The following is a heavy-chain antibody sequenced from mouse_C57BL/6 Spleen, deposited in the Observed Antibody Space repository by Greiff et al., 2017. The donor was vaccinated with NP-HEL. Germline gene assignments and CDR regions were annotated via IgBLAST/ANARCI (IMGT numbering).Heavy chain of an antibody. CDR3: AREGGLLSLDY. D-gene: IGHD3-1*01. Sequence: EVKLVESGPVLVKPGASVKMSCKASGYTFTDYYMNWVKQSHGKSLEWIGVINPYNGGTSYNQKFKGKATLTVDKSSSTAYMELNSLTSEDSAVYYCAREGGLLSLDYWGQGTTLTVSS. CDR1: GYTFTDYY. CDR2: INPYNGGT. V-gene: IGHV1-19*01. J-gene: IGHJ2*01.